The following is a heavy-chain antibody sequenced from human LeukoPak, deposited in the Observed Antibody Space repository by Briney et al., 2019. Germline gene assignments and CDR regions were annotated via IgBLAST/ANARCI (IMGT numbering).Heavy chain of an antibody. CDR2: MNPNSGNT. CDR3: ARGYRYCSGGSCYRRYFDY. D-gene: IGHD2-15*01. Sequence: ASVKVSCKASGYTFTNYDINWVRQATGQGLEWMGWMNPNSGNTGYAQNFQGRVTITRNTSISTAYMELSSLRSEDTAVYYCARGYRYCSGGSCYRRYFDYWGQGTLVTVSS. CDR1: GYTFTNYD. V-gene: IGHV1-8*03. J-gene: IGHJ4*02.